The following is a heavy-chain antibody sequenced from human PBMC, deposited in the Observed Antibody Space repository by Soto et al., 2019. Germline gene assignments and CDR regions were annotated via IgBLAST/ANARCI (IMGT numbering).Heavy chain of an antibody. CDR1: GGSISSYY. Sequence: PSETLSLTCTVSGGSISSYYWSWIRQPPGKGLEWIGYIYYSGSTYYNPSLKSRVTISVDTSKNQFSLKLSSVTAADTAVYYCARHGEIAVAGTRENYYYYYMDVWGEGTTVTVSS. CDR3: ARHGEIAVAGTRENYYYYYMDV. J-gene: IGHJ6*03. V-gene: IGHV4-59*04. D-gene: IGHD6-19*01. CDR2: IYYSGST.